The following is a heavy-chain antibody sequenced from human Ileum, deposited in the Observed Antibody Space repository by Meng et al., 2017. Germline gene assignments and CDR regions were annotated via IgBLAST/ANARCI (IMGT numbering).Heavy chain of an antibody. CDR2: ISHRGNI. J-gene: IGHJ4*01. D-gene: IGHD3-22*01. Sequence: VQLQQWGAGLLKPSDTLSLTCAVYGGSFSGYYWSWIRQPPGKGLEWIGEISHRGNINYNPSLKSRVIILLDTSKSQFSLRLTSVTAADTAVYYCAREIYDSSGYYVDYWGQGTLVTVSS. CDR1: GGSFSGYY. V-gene: IGHV4-34*01. CDR3: AREIYDSSGYYVDY.